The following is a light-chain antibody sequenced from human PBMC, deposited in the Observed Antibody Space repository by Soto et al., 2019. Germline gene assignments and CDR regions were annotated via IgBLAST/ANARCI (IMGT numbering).Light chain of an antibody. CDR2: DAS. V-gene: IGKV1-9*01. CDR1: QAIDTF. CDR3: QQLHSYPIT. J-gene: IGKJ5*01. Sequence: IQLTQSPSSLSASVGDRVTLTCRASQAIDTFLAWYQQKPGKAPKPLIYDASTLQSGVPSRFSGSGSGTDFTLTISSLQPEDFATYYCQQLHSYPITFGQGTRLEIK.